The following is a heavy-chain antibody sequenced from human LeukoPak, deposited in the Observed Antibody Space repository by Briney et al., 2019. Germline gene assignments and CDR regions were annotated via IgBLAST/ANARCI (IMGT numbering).Heavy chain of an antibody. CDR1: GYSISNGYY. Sequence: SETLSLTCSVSGYSISNGYYWGWVRQAPGKGLDWIGTMYHTGITYYNPSLKSRVTLSMETSKNQFSLQLNSVTAADTAIYYCARDRIQYPLDYWGQGTLVTVSS. CDR3: ARDRIQYPLDY. V-gene: IGHV4-38-2*02. D-gene: IGHD4-11*01. CDR2: MYHTGIT. J-gene: IGHJ4*02.